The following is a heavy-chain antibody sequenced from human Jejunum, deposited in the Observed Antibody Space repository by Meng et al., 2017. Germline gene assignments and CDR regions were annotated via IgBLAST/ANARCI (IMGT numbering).Heavy chain of an antibody. Sequence: GESLKISCKGSGYSFTNYWIGWVRQMPGKGMEWMGIIYPGDSHTIYSPSFQGQITISADKSIGTAYLQWSSLKASDTAIYYCARGQQVTRSWWFDPWGQGTLVTVSS. J-gene: IGHJ5*02. V-gene: IGHV5-51*01. D-gene: IGHD6-13*01. CDR2: IYPGDSHT. CDR1: GYSFTNYW. CDR3: ARGQQVTRSWWFDP.